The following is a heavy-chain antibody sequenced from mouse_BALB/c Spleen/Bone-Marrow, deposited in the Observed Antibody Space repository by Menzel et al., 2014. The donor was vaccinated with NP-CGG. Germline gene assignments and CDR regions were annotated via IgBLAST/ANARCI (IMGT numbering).Heavy chain of an antibody. J-gene: IGHJ4*01. D-gene: IGHD2-1*01. Sequence: QVQLQQSGAELAKPGASVKMFCKASGYTFTSYWMRWVKQMPGQGLEWIGYINPSTGYTEDNQKFKDKATLTADKSSSTIYMQMSSLTSEDSAVYYCGRGNCEDMDYRGQGTPVTGAS. CDR2: INPSTGYT. CDR1: GYTFTSYW. CDR3: GRGNCEDMDY. V-gene: IGHV1-7*01.